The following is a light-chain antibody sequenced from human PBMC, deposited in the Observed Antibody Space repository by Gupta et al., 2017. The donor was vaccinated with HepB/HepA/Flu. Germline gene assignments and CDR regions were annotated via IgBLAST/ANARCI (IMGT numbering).Light chain of an antibody. Sequence: SYMLTQPPSVSVAPGKTARITCGGNNIGSKSVHWYQQKPGQAPVLVIFYNSDRPSGIPERFSGSNSGNTATLTISRVGAGDEADYYCQVWDSSSDRQVFGGGTKLTVL. J-gene: IGLJ2*01. CDR2: YNS. V-gene: IGLV3-21*04. CDR3: QVWDSSSDRQV. CDR1: NIGSKS.